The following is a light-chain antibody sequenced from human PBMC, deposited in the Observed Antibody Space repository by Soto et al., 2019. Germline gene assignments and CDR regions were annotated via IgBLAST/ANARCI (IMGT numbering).Light chain of an antibody. CDR1: QSISSW. V-gene: IGKV1-5*01. J-gene: IGKJ1*01. CDR2: DAS. Sequence: DIQMTQSPSTLSASEGDRVTITCRASQSISSWLAWYQQKPGKAPKLLIYDASSLESGVPSRFSGSGSGTEFTLTISSLQPDDFATYYCQQYNSYSPTTFGQGTKVEIK. CDR3: QQYNSYSPTT.